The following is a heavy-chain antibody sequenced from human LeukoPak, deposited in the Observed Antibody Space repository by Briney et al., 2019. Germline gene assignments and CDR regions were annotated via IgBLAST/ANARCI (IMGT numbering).Heavy chain of an antibody. J-gene: IGHJ6*02. D-gene: IGHD2-2*01. V-gene: IGHV5-51*01. CDR2: IYPGDSDT. CDR3: ARLGEYQLLFPLYYYYGMDV. Sequence: GASLKISCKGSGSIFTSYWIGWVRQLPGKGLEWMGIIYPGDSDTRYSPSFQGQVTISADKSISTAYLQWSSLKASDTAVYYCARLGEYQLLFPLYYYYGMDVWGQGTTVTVSS. CDR1: GSIFTSYW.